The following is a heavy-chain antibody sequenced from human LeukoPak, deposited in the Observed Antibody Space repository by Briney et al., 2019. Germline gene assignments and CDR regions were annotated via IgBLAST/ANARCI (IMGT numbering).Heavy chain of an antibody. D-gene: IGHD6-13*01. CDR1: GFTFSSYS. V-gene: IGHV3-48*01. J-gene: IGHJ4*02. CDR3: AKDPGQQQLVPPDY. Sequence: PGGSLRLSCAASGFTFSSYSMNWVRQAPGRGLEWISYITSSISTKYYADSVKGRFTISRDNAKNSLYLQMNSLRAEDTAVYYCAKDPGQQQLVPPDYWGQGTLVTVSS. CDR2: ITSSISTK.